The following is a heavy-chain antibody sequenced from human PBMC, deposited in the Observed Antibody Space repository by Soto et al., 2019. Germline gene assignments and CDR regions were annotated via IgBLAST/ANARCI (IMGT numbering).Heavy chain of an antibody. CDR3: ARYSSSSDQDFDY. CDR2: IYPGDSDT. CDR1: GYSFTSYW. Sequence: ASVKVSCKGSGYSFTSYWIGWVRQMPGKGLEWMGIIYPGDSDTRYSPSFQGQVTISADKSISTAYLQWSSLKASDTAMYYCARYSSSSDQDFDYWGQGTLVTVSS. D-gene: IGHD6-6*01. V-gene: IGHV5-51*01. J-gene: IGHJ4*02.